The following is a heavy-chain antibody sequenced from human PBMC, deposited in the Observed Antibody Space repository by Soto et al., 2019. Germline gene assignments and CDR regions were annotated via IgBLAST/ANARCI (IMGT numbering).Heavy chain of an antibody. CDR3: ARDLGYSSSSETRFDY. CDR2: ISYDGSNK. CDR1: GFTFRNYG. D-gene: IGHD6-13*01. Sequence: PGGSLRLSCEVSGFTFRNYGMHWVRQAPGKGLEWVAVISYDGSNKYYADSVKGRFTISRDNSKNTLYLQMNSLRAEDTAVYYCARDLGYSSSSETRFDYWGQGTLVTVSS. J-gene: IGHJ4*02. V-gene: IGHV3-30*19.